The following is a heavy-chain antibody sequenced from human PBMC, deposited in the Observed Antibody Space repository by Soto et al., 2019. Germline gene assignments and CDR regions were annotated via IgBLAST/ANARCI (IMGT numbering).Heavy chain of an antibody. CDR2: ISNSDYTT. Sequence: QVHLVASGGGLVKHGGSLRLSCVASGISLSDNSMAWIRQAPGKGLEWLSYISNSDYTTYYTDSVKGRFTISRDNANNSLYLQLHGLRVEDTAVYYCASGKCSLDYCGQGILVTVSS. D-gene: IGHD1-26*01. J-gene: IGHJ4*02. CDR3: ASGKCSLDY. CDR1: GISLSDNS. V-gene: IGHV3-11*01.